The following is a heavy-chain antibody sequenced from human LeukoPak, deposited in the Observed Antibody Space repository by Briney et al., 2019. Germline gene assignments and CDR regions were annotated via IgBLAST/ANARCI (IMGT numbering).Heavy chain of an antibody. CDR1: GFTFSSYA. J-gene: IGHJ4*02. Sequence: PGGSLRLSCAASGFTFSSYAMSWVRQAPGKWLEWVSAISRSGGSTYYADSVKGRFIISRDNSKNTLYLQMNSLRAEDTAVYYCAITGRDGYNWEYWGQGTLVTVSS. CDR3: AITGRDGYNWEY. V-gene: IGHV3-23*01. D-gene: IGHD5-24*01. CDR2: ISRSGGST.